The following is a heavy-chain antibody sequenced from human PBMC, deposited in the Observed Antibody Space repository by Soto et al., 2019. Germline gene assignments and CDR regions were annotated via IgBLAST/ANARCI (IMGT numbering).Heavy chain of an antibody. V-gene: IGHV1-24*01. J-gene: IGHJ4*02. CDR1: GYSLTELS. CDR3: AAKEWGELSRYFDY. Sequence: ASVKVSCEVSGYSLTELSMHWVRQAPGKGLEWMGGFDPEDGETIYAQKFQGRVTMTEDTSTDTAYMELSSLRSEDTAVYYCAAKEWGELSRYFDYWGQGTLVTVSS. D-gene: IGHD3-16*02. CDR2: FDPEDGET.